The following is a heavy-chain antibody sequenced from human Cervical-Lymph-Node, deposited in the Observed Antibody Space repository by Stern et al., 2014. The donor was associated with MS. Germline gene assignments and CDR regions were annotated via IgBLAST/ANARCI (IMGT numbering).Heavy chain of an antibody. V-gene: IGHV4-30-4*01. D-gene: IGHD3/OR15-3a*01. CDR2: IYYSGST. Sequence: QLVQSGPGLVKPSQTLSLTCTVSGGSISSGDYYWSWIRQPPGKGLEWIGYIYYSGSTYDNTFLKSRVTTSVDTSKNQFSLKLSSVTAADTAVYYCAREGPRTGTLVYWGQGTLVTVSS. CDR1: GGSISSGDYY. J-gene: IGHJ4*02. CDR3: AREGPRTGTLVY.